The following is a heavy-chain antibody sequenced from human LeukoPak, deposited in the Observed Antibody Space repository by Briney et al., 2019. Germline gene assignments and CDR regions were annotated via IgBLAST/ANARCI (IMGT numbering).Heavy chain of an antibody. CDR3: ARERGYSYGYRSEFDY. V-gene: IGHV6-1*01. CDR2: TYYRSKWYN. Sequence: SETLSLTCAISGDSVSSNSAAWNWIRQSPSRGLEWLGRTYYRSKWYNDYAVSVKSRITINPDTSKNQFSLQLNSVTPEDTAVYYCARERGYSYGYRSEFDYWGQGTLVTVSS. J-gene: IGHJ4*02. D-gene: IGHD5-18*01. CDR1: GDSVSSNSAA.